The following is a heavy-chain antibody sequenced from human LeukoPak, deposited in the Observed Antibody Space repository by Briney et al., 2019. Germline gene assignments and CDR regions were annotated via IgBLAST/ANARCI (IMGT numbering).Heavy chain of an antibody. V-gene: IGHV1-3*01. CDR3: ARDKGYYDILTGYGEDY. D-gene: IGHD3-9*01. J-gene: IGHJ4*02. CDR1: GYTFTSYA. CDR2: INAGNGNT. Sequence: ASVKVSCKASGYTFTSYAMHWVRQAPGQRLEWMGWINAGNGNTNYAQKLQGRVTMTTDTSTSTAYMELGSLRSDDTAVYYCARDKGYYDILTGYGEDYWGQGTLVTVSS.